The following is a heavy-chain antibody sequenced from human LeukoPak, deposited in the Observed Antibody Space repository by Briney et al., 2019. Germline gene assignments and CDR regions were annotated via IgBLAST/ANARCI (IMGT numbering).Heavy chain of an antibody. D-gene: IGHD1-1*01. V-gene: IGHV3-30*02. J-gene: IGHJ6*03. CDR2: IRSDGGNK. CDR1: GFTFSHYG. CDR3: ATTLLRASTYMDV. Sequence: GGSLRLSCAASGFTFSHYGMHWVRQPPGKGLEWVAFIRSDGGNKYYPDSVKGRFTVSRDNSKNTLYPQMNSLGAEDTAVYYCATTLLRASTYMDVWGKGTTVTVSS.